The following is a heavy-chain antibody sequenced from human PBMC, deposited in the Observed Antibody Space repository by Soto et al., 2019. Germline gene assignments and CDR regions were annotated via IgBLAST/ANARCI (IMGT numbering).Heavy chain of an antibody. CDR2: ISLGGTT. V-gene: IGHV4-59*04. CDR3: VKQAVGSMSSE. D-gene: IGHD6-6*01. Sequence: SETLSLTCTVSGGSISSYYWSWIRQPPGKGLEWIASISLGGTTYYSPSLKSRLTASLDTSNNQVSLILSSVTVTDTAVYFCVKQAVGSMSSEWGPGTLVTVSS. CDR1: GGSISSYY. J-gene: IGHJ4*02.